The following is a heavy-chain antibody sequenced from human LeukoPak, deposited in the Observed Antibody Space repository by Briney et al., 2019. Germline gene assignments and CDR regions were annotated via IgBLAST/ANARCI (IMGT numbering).Heavy chain of an antibody. CDR3: ARDQDYCHSARCYQFDY. CDR1: GYTFTSSG. D-gene: IGHD2-2*01. V-gene: IGHV1-18*01. CDR2: ISAYHGNA. J-gene: IGHJ4*02. Sequence: GVSVKVSCKTSGYTFTSSGVSWVRQAPGQGLEWMGWISAYHGNANYAQKFTGRVTMTTDTSTSTAYMELRSLRSDDTAVYYCARDQDYCHSARCYQFDYWGQGTLVTVSS.